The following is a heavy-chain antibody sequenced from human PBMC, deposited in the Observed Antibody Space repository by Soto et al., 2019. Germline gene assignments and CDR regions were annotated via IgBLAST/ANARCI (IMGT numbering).Heavy chain of an antibody. CDR1: GFSLRNSGVG. J-gene: IGHJ4*02. D-gene: IGHD4-17*01. V-gene: IGHV2-5*02. CDR3: AHLTTGVFDFDY. CDR2: IYWADDK. Sequence: QITLKESGPTLVKPTQTLTLTCTFSGFSLRNSGVGVGWIRQPQGKALGWLALIYWADDKRYRPSLKSRLTIAKDTSKHQVVPTMTRMAPVDTTTYYCAHLTTGVFDFDYWGQGTLVSVSS.